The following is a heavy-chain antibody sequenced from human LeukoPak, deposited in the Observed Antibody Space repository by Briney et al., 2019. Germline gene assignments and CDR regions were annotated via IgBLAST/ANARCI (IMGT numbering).Heavy chain of an antibody. CDR2: ISYDGSNK. J-gene: IGHJ4*02. V-gene: IGHV3-30-3*02. CDR3: AKYVHHDYGDRAFDY. Sequence: GRSLRLSCAASGFTFSSYAMHWVRQAPGKGLEWVAVISYDGSNKYYADSVKGRFTISRDNSKNTLYLQMNSLRAEDTAVYYCAKYVHHDYGDRAFDYWGQGTLVTVSS. D-gene: IGHD4-17*01. CDR1: GFTFSSYA.